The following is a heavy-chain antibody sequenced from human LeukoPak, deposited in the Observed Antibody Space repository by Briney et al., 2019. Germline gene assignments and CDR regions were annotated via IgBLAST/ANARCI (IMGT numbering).Heavy chain of an antibody. Sequence: ASVKVSCKASGYTFTGYYMHWVRQAPGQGLEWMGWINPNSGGINYAQKFQGRVTMSRDTSISTAYMELSRLRSDDTAVYYCARGRVVVVPAAIPPVNWYFDLWGRGTLVTVSS. V-gene: IGHV1-2*02. J-gene: IGHJ2*01. CDR1: GYTFTGYY. CDR3: ARGRVVVVPAAIPPVNWYFDL. CDR2: INPNSGGI. D-gene: IGHD2-2*02.